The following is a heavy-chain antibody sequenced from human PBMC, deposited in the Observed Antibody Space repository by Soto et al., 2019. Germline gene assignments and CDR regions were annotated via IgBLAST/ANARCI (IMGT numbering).Heavy chain of an antibody. V-gene: IGHV3-23*01. CDR2: ISGSDGST. J-gene: IGHJ4*02. CDR3: GRCTSTSCHLGSDY. CDR1: GFTLSSYT. Sequence: EVQLLESGGGLVQPGGSLRLSCAASGFTLSSYTMTWVRQAPGKGLEWVSCISGSDGSTHYADSVKGRFTISRDSSKNTLYLQMNSLRAADTAVYYCGRCTSTSCHLGSDYWGQGTLVTVSS. D-gene: IGHD2-2*01.